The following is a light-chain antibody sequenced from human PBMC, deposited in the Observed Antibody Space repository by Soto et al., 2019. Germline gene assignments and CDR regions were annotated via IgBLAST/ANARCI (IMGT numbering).Light chain of an antibody. CDR1: QSISTY. CDR2: AAS. Sequence: DIPLTQSPPSLSASVGDRVTITCRASQSISTYLNWYQQKPGKAPKPLIYAASSLQGGVPSRFSGSGSGTEFTLTISSLHPEDFATFYCQQSYNTPVTFGQGTKVEV. CDR3: QQSYNTPVT. J-gene: IGKJ1*01. V-gene: IGKV1-39*01.